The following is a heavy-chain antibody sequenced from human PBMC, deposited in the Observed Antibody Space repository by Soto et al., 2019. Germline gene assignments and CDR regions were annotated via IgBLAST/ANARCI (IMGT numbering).Heavy chain of an antibody. J-gene: IGHJ3*02. CDR3: VRVIASNSFDI. Sequence: EVHLVESGGNLVQPGGSLRLSCAASGFTFISYSMSWVRQAPGKGLEWVSYISNSGSIIHDADSVKGRFTISRDNAKNSLSLQMNSLRDEDTAVYYCVRVIASNSFDIWGQGTVVTVSS. CDR1: GFTFISYS. CDR2: ISNSGSII. D-gene: IGHD2-15*01. V-gene: IGHV3-48*02.